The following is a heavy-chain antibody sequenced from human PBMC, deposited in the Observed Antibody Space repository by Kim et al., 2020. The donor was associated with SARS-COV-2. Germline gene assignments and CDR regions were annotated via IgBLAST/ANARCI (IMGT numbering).Heavy chain of an antibody. Sequence: TTHNPSLQSRVTISVDTSKNQFSLKLSSVTAADTAVYYCARGRGSGGYWGQGTLVTVSS. CDR2: T. V-gene: IGHV4-59*09. D-gene: IGHD2-15*01. CDR3: ARGRGSGGY. J-gene: IGHJ4*02.